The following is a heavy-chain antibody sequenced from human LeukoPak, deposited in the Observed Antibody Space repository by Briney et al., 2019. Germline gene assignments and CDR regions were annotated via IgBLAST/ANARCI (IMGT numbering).Heavy chain of an antibody. CDR2: IFSGGTT. CDR3: AREGNYYDMDV. CDR1: ALTVSSNY. J-gene: IGHJ6*02. V-gene: IGHV3-53*01. Sequence: GGSLRLSCAASALTVSSNYMSWVRQAPGKGLEWVSVIFSGGTTYYADSVKGRFTISRDNSKNTLYLQMNSLRAEDAAVYYCAREGNYYDMDVWGQGTTVTVSS.